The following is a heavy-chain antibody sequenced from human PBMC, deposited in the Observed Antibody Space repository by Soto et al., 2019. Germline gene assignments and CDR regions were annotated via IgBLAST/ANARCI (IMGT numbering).Heavy chain of an antibody. J-gene: IGHJ5*02. CDR3: ARGFEVQWLARYNWFDP. Sequence: SSETLSLTCAVYGGSFSGYYWSWIRQPPGKGLEWIGEINHSGSTNYNPSLKSRVTISVDTSKNQFSLKLSSVTAADTAVYYCARGFEVQWLARYNWFDPWGQGTLVTVSS. CDR1: GGSFSGYY. D-gene: IGHD6-19*01. CDR2: INHSGST. V-gene: IGHV4-34*01.